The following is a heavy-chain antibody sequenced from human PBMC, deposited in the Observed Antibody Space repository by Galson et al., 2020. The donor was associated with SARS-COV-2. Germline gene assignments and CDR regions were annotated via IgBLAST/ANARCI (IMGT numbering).Heavy chain of an antibody. Sequence: RQAPGKGLEWVAVIWYDGSNKYYADSVKGRFTISRDNSKNTLYLQMNSLRAEDTAVYYCARSRGDSSSWYGSLLDYWGQGTLVTVSS. V-gene: IGHV3-33*01. J-gene: IGHJ4*02. CDR2: IWYDGSNK. CDR3: ARSRGDSSSWYGSLLDY. D-gene: IGHD6-13*01.